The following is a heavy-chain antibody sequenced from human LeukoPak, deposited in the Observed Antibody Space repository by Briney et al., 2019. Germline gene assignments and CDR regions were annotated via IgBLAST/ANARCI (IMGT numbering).Heavy chain of an antibody. CDR2: ISGGGGGT. CDR1: GFTFSSYA. V-gene: IGHV3-23*01. Sequence: GGSLRLSCAASGFTFSSYAMSWVRQAPGKGLEWVSGISGGGGGTYYADSVKGRFTISRDNSRNTLYLQMNSLRAEDTAVYYCAKDRTGLEWLFGYWGQGALVTVSS. CDR3: AKDRTGLEWLFGY. D-gene: IGHD3-9*01. J-gene: IGHJ4*02.